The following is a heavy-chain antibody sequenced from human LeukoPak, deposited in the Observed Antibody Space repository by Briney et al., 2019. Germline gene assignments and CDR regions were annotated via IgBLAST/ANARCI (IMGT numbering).Heavy chain of an antibody. Sequence: SETLSLTWAVYGGPFSGYYWSWIRQPPGKGLEWIGEINHSGSTNYNPSLKSRVTISVDTSKNQFSLKLSSVTAADTAVYYCARSCYDSRETRRGWFDPWGQGTLVTVSS. V-gene: IGHV4-34*01. CDR2: INHSGST. CDR1: GGPFSGYY. CDR3: ARSCYDSRETRRGWFDP. D-gene: IGHD2-2*01. J-gene: IGHJ5*02.